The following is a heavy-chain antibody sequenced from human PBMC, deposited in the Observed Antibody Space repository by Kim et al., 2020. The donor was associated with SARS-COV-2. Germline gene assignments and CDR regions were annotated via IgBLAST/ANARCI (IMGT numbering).Heavy chain of an antibody. CDR2: IYHSGST. Sequence: LRETLSLTCAVSGGSISSSNWWSWVRQPPGKGLEWIGEIYHSGSTNYNPSLKSRVTISVDKSKNQFSLKLSSVTAADTAVYYCARSITIFGVVITFDYWGQGTLVTVSS. CDR1: GGSISSSNW. CDR3: ARSITIFGVVITFDY. V-gene: IGHV4-4*02. D-gene: IGHD3-3*01. J-gene: IGHJ4*02.